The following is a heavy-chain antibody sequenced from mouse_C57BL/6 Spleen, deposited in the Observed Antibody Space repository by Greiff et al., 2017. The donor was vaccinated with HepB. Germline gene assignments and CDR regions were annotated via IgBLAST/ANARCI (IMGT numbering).Heavy chain of an antibody. CDR3: ARGYYYGSSAAWFAY. D-gene: IGHD1-1*01. CDR1: GYSFTDYN. Sequence: VQLQQSGPELVKPGASVKISCKASGYSFTDYNMNWVKQSNGKSLEWIGVINPNYGTTSYNQKFKGKATLTVDQSSSTAYMQLNSLTSEDSAVYDCARGYYYGSSAAWFAYWGQGTLVTVSS. CDR2: INPNYGTT. J-gene: IGHJ3*01. V-gene: IGHV1-39*01.